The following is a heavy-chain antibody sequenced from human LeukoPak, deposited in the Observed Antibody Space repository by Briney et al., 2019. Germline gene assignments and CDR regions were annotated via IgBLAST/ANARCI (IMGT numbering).Heavy chain of an antibody. V-gene: IGHV1-69*05. CDR1: GGTFSSYA. D-gene: IGHD3-10*01. J-gene: IGHJ6*03. CDR2: IIPIFGTA. CDR3: ASGYRGLHMDV. Sequence: GASVTVSCKASGGTFSSYAISWVRQAPGQGLEWMGGIIPIFGTANYAQKFQGRVTITTDESTSTAYMELSSLRSEDTAVYYCASGYRGLHMDVWGKGTTVTVSS.